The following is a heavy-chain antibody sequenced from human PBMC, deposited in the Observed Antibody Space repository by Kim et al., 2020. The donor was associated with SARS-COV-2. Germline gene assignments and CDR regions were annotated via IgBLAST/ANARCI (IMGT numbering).Heavy chain of an antibody. D-gene: IGHD3-3*01. Sequence: ASVKVSCKASGYTFSNYAMHWVRQAPGQRLEWMGWINAGSGNTEYSQKFQGRLIITRDTSASTAYMALSSLRSEDTAVYYCARGGAVLRFLEWLSPYFDYCGQGTLVTVSS. CDR1: GYTFSNYA. CDR3: ARGGAVLRFLEWLSPYFDY. CDR2: INAGSGNT. V-gene: IGHV1-3*01. J-gene: IGHJ4*02.